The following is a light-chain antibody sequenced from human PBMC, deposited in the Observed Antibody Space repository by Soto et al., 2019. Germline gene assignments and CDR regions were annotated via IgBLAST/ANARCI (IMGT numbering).Light chain of an antibody. V-gene: IGKV2-30*01. CDR2: RVS. J-gene: IGKJ1*01. CDR3: MQGTHWPPT. Sequence: DVVMTQSPLSLPVTLGQPASISCRSSQSVVYSDGIAYLTWFQQRPGQSPRRLIYRVSNRDSGVPDRFSGIASGTDFTLKISRVEAEDVGVYYCMQGTHWPPTFGRGTKVEIK. CDR1: QSVVYSDGIAY.